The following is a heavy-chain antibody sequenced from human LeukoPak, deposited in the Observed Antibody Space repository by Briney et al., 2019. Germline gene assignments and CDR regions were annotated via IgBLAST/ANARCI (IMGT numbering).Heavy chain of an antibody. J-gene: IGHJ3*02. CDR1: GASISSHF. CDR2: VYHSGNT. Sequence: SETLSLTCTVSGASISSHFWTWIRQPPGKGLQWIGYVYHSGNTNYNPSLRSRASMSIDKSKSQFSLKLTSVTAADTAVYYCAKDLGGITMIVVVNHDAFDIWGQGTMVTVSS. CDR3: AKDLGGITMIVVVNHDAFDI. D-gene: IGHD3-22*01. V-gene: IGHV4-59*11.